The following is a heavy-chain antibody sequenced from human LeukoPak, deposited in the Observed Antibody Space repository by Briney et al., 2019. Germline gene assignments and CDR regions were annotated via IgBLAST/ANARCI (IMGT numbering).Heavy chain of an antibody. Sequence: GGSLRLSCAASGFTFTNYAMTWVRQAPGKGLEWVSAISGSGGNTYYADSVKGRFTISRDNSKNTLFLQMNSLRAEDTAVYYCAKNRNYYGSGSLGAYWGQGTLVTVSS. CDR2: ISGSGGNT. CDR1: GFTFTNYA. V-gene: IGHV3-23*01. J-gene: IGHJ4*02. D-gene: IGHD3-10*01. CDR3: AKNRNYYGSGSLGAY.